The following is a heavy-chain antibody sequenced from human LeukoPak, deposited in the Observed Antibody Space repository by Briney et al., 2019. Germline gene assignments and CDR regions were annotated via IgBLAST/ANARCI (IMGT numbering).Heavy chain of an antibody. CDR3: ARDSSIAARGFDY. J-gene: IGHJ4*02. CDR1: GGTFSSYA. V-gene: IGHV1-69*05. D-gene: IGHD6-6*01. Sequence: GASVQVSCKASGGTFSSYAISWVRQAPGQGLEWMGGIIPIFGTANYAQKFQGRVTITTDESTSTAYMELSSLRSEDTAVYYCARDSSIAARGFDYWGQGTLVTVSS. CDR2: IIPIFGTA.